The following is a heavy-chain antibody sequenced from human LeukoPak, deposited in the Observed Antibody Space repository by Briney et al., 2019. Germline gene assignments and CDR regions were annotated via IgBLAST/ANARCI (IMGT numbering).Heavy chain of an antibody. J-gene: IGHJ5*02. V-gene: IGHV4-4*07. CDR2: IYTSGST. CDR3: ARDQGYCSSTSRPTHNWFDP. D-gene: IGHD2-2*01. Sequence: SETLSLTCTVSGGSISSYYWSWIRQPAGKGLEWIGRIYTSGSTNYNPSLKSRVTMSVDTSKNQFSLKLSSVTAADTAVYYCARDQGYCSSTSRPTHNWFDPWGQGTLVTVSS. CDR1: GGSISSYY.